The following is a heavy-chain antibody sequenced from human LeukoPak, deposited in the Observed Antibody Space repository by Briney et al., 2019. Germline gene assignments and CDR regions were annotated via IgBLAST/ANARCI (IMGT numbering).Heavy chain of an antibody. D-gene: IGHD3-9*01. CDR3: ARDAPPTYYDILTGYYGGAGY. CDR2: ISAYNGNT. J-gene: IGHJ4*02. Sequence: ASVKVSCKASGYTFTSYGISWVRQAPGQGLEWVGWISAYNGNTNYAQKLQGRVTMTTDTSTSTAYMELRSLRSDDTAVYYCARDAPPTYYDILTGYYGGAGYWGQGTLVTVSS. CDR1: GYTFTSYG. V-gene: IGHV1-18*01.